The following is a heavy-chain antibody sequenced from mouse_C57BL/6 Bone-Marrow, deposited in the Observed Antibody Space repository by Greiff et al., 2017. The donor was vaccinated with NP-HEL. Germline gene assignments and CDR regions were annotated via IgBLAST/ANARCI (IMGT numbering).Heavy chain of an antibody. CDR1: GYTFTSYW. CDR2: IDPSDSYT. V-gene: IGHV1-50*01. D-gene: IGHD1-1*01. J-gene: IGHJ4*01. CDR3: ASTVVAPYYYAMDY. Sequence: VQLQQSGAELVKPGASVKLSCKASGYTFTSYWMQWVKQRPGQGLEWIGEIDPSDSYTNYNQKFKGKATLTVDTSSSTAYMQLSSLTSEYSAVYYCASTVVAPYYYAMDYCGQGTSVTVSS.